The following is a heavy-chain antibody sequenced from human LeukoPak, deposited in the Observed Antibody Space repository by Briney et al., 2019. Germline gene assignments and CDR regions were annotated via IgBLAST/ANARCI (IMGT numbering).Heavy chain of an antibody. Sequence: PSETLSLTCSVSDDSITMYYWSWIRQPAGKGLEWIGRIYTSGSTNYNPSLKSRVTISVDTSKNQFSLKLSSVTAADTAVYYCARDRSFLRTYDRDFDYWGQGTLVTVSS. V-gene: IGHV4-4*07. CDR2: IYTSGST. CDR3: ARDRSFLRTYDRDFDY. CDR1: DDSITMYY. D-gene: IGHD5-12*01. J-gene: IGHJ4*02.